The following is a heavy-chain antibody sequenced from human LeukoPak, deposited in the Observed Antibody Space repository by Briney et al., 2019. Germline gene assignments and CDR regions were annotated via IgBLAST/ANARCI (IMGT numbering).Heavy chain of an antibody. CDR1: GFTFSSYE. Sequence: PGGSLRLSCAASGFTFSSYEMNWVRQAPGQGLEWISYISSSGSTIYYADSVKGRFTISRDNAKKSLYLQMNSLRAEDTAVYYCARVSSSWKFGDAFDIWGQGTMVTVSS. CDR3: ARVSSSWKFGDAFDI. V-gene: IGHV3-48*03. D-gene: IGHD6-13*01. CDR2: ISSSGSTI. J-gene: IGHJ3*02.